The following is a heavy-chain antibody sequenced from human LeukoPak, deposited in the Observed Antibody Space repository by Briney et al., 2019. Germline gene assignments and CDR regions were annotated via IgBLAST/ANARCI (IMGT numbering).Heavy chain of an antibody. V-gene: IGHV4-39*07. D-gene: IGHD4-23*01. CDR1: GGSISSSSYY. CDR2: VYFSGST. CDR3: ARAGGLNYYGGYSEFGY. Sequence: SETLSLTCTVSGGSISSSSYYWGWIRQPPGKGLEWIGSVYFSGSTYYNPSLKSRVTISLGTSKNQFSLQLRSVTAADTAVYYCARAGGLNYYGGYSEFGYWGQGTLVTVSS. J-gene: IGHJ4*02.